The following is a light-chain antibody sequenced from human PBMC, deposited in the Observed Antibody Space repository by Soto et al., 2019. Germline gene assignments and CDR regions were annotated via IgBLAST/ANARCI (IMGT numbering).Light chain of an antibody. CDR2: GAS. V-gene: IGKV3-15*01. J-gene: IGKJ4*01. CDR1: QSVNSN. Sequence: EVVMTQSPATLSVSPGERATLSCRASQSVNSNLAWYQHKPGQAPRLLIFGASTRAPGFPARFSGSGSGTEFTLTINSLQSEDFAVYYCQQYNNWPPLLTFGGGTKVEVK. CDR3: QQYNNWPPLLT.